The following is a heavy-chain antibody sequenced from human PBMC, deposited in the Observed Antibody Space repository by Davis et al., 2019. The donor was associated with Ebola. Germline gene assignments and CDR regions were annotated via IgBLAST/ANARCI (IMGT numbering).Heavy chain of an antibody. CDR1: GSSISSGAY. J-gene: IGHJ4*02. CDR3: ARNSTSSHFDS. CDR2: IYNSVST. Sequence: PSETLSLTCAVSGSSISSGAYWGWIRQSPGKGLEWIGSIYNSVSTHYNPSLKSRVTISIDTSENQFSLNLRSVTAADTAVYYCARNSTSSHFDSWGQGTLVIVSS. V-gene: IGHV4-38-2*01. D-gene: IGHD6-6*01.